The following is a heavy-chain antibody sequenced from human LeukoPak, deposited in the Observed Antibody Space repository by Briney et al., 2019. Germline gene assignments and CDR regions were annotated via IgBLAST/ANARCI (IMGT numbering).Heavy chain of an antibody. CDR3: ARDTGIRGMDV. CDR2: ISGDGGST. Sequence: GGSLRLSCAASGFTLSSYWMHWVRQAPGKGLEYASAISGDGGSTDYADSVKGRFTISGDNSKNTLYLQMGSLRAEDMAVYYCARDTGIRGMDVWGQGTTVTVSS. D-gene: IGHD5-18*01. V-gene: IGHV3-64*02. J-gene: IGHJ6*02. CDR1: GFTLSSYW.